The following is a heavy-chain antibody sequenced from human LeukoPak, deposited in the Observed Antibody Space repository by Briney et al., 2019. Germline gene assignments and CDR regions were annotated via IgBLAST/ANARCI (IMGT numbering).Heavy chain of an antibody. Sequence: GGSLRLSCAASGFTFSSYWMSWVRQAPGKGLEWVANIKQDGSEKYYVDSVKGRFTISRDNAKNSLYLQMNSPRAEDTAVYYCARVVAARWFDPWGQGTLVTVSS. V-gene: IGHV3-7*01. CDR3: ARVVAARWFDP. CDR2: IKQDGSEK. D-gene: IGHD6-6*01. J-gene: IGHJ5*02. CDR1: GFTFSSYW.